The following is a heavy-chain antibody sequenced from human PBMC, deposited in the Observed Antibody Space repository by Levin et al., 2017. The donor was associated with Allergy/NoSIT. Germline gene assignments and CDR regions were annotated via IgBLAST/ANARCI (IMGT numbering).Heavy chain of an antibody. J-gene: IGHJ4*02. CDR2: IGGRGDAT. D-gene: IGHD6-19*01. Sequence: GGSLRLSCAASGFSFDNHAMTWVRQAPGKGLEWVSTIGGRGDATFYADSVKGRFTISRDNSKSTLYLQMNSLRDEDTAIYYCARRSIGSSGWGHFDYWGQGTLVTVSS. V-gene: IGHV3-23*01. CDR3: ARRSIGSSGWGHFDY. CDR1: GFSFDNHA.